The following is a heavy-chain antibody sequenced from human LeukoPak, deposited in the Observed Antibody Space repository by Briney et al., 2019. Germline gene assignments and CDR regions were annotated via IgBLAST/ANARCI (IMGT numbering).Heavy chain of an antibody. D-gene: IGHD6-13*01. J-gene: IGHJ5*02. Sequence: GASVKVSCKASGYTFTSYGISWVRQAPRQGLEWMGWISAYNGNTNYAQKLQGRVTMTTDTSTSTAYMELRSLRSDDTAVYYCARGGSSWYLDNWFDPWGQGTLVTVSS. V-gene: IGHV1-18*01. CDR2: ISAYNGNT. CDR3: ARGGSSWYLDNWFDP. CDR1: GYTFTSYG.